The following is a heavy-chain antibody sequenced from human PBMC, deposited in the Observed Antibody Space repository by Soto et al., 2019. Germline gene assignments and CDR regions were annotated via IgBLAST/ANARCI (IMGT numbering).Heavy chain of an antibody. CDR3: ARDDDYPDNGFDY. CDR2: ILNDASGH. CDR1: GFTFSRHG. Sequence: QVQLVESGGGVVQPGTSLRLSCAASGFTFSRHGMHWVRQTPGKGLEWLAVILNDASGHWYADSVKGRFTISRDNFENTLYLQMNGLRLEDTAMYYCARDDDYPDNGFDYWGQGILVTVSS. J-gene: IGHJ4*02. V-gene: IGHV3-33*01. D-gene: IGHD4-17*01.